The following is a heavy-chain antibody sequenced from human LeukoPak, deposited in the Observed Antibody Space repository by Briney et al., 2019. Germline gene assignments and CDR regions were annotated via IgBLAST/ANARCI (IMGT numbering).Heavy chain of an antibody. Sequence: GGSLRLSCAASGFTFGNYAMTWVRQAPGKGLEWISAISGDGSDTKYAASVKGRSTISRDNSKNTLFLQVNSLRVEDTAVYYCTKDWSADYWGQGTLVTVSS. CDR2: ISGDGSDT. V-gene: IGHV3-23*01. J-gene: IGHJ4*02. CDR3: TKDWSADY. CDR1: GFTFGNYA.